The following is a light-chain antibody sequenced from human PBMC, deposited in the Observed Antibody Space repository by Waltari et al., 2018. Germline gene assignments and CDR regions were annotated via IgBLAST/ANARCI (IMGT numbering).Light chain of an antibody. V-gene: IGKV3-20*01. CDR1: QSVDSRY. CDR3: QQYGSS. CDR2: GAS. Sequence: EVVLTQSPGNLSLSLGERATLSCRASQSVDSRYLGWYQQKPGQAPRLLIYGASTRAAGVPDRFSGSGSGTEFTLTLSRVEPEDFAVYYCQQYGSSFGQGTRVELK. J-gene: IGKJ1*01.